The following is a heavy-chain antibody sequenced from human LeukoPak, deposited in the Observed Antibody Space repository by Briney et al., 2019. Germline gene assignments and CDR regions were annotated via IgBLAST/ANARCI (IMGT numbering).Heavy chain of an antibody. V-gene: IGHV3-23*01. J-gene: IGHJ4*02. CDR3: ARSYLKFSYYFDY. Sequence: GGSLRLSCAASGFTFSSYAMSWVRQAPGNGLEWVSAISGSGGSTYYADSVKGRFTISRDNARNSLYLQMNSLRAEDTALYYCARSYLKFSYYFDYWGQGTLVTVSS. D-gene: IGHD1-26*01. CDR2: ISGSGGST. CDR1: GFTFSSYA.